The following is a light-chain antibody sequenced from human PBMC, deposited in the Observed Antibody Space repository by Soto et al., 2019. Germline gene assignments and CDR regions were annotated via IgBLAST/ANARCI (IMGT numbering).Light chain of an antibody. V-gene: IGLV2-8*01. CDR2: EVS. CDR3: SSYAGSNNFV. Sequence: QSALTQPPSASXSPGQSVTIXCTGTSSDVGGYNYVSWYQQHPGKAPKLMIYEVSKRPSGVPDRFSGSKSGNTASLTVSGLQAEDEADYYCSSYAGSNNFVFGGGTKLTVL. J-gene: IGLJ2*01. CDR1: SSDVGGYNY.